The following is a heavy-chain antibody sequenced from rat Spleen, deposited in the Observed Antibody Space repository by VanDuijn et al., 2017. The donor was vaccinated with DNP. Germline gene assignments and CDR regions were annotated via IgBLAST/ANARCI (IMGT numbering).Heavy chain of an antibody. CDR2: MQTGGNT. Sequence: QVQLKESGPGLVQPSQTLSLTCTVSGFSLTNYHVSWIRQPPGKGLEWMGRMQTGGNTDYSSALKSRLSFSRDTSKSQVFLKMNSLQTEDTATYYCARDGLAAPFASWGQGTLVTVSS. V-gene: IGHV2-43*01. CDR3: ARDGLAAPFAS. CDR1: GFSLTNYH. D-gene: IGHD1-2*01. J-gene: IGHJ3*01.